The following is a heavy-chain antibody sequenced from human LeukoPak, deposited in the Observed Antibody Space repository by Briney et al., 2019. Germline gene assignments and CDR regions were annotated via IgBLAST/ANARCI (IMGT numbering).Heavy chain of an antibody. V-gene: IGHV7-4-1*02. CDR1: GYTFTSYA. J-gene: IGHJ5*02. CDR2: INTNTGNP. Sequence: ASVKVSCKASGYTFTSYAMNWVRQAPGQGLKWMGWINTNTGNPTYAQGFTGRFVFSLDTSVSTAYLQISSLKAEDTAVYYCARAPQGVGFGELLSNNWFDPWGQGTLVTVSS. CDR3: ARAPQGVGFGELLSNNWFDP. D-gene: IGHD3-10*01.